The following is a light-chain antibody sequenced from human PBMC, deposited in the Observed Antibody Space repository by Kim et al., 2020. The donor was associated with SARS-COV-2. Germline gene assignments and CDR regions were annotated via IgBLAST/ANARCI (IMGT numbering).Light chain of an antibody. Sequence: EIVLTQSPGTLSLSPGERATLPCRASQSVNSDYLAWYQQIPGQPPRLLIFGASSRATGIPDRFSGSGSGTDFTLAISRLEPEDFAVYYCQLYGSSPLMYTFGQGTKLEI. CDR1: QSVNSDY. V-gene: IGKV3-20*01. CDR3: QLYGSSPLMYT. CDR2: GAS. J-gene: IGKJ2*01.